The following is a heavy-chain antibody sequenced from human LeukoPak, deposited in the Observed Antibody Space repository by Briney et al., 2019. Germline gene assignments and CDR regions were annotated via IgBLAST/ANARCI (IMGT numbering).Heavy chain of an antibody. CDR1: GGTFSSYA. Sequence: SVKVSCKASGGTFSSYAISWVRQAPGQGLEWMGGIIPIFGTANYAQKFQGRVTITADESTSTAYMELSSLRSEDTAVYYSARDSGEDYYYYYYMDVWGKGTTVTVSS. D-gene: IGHD3-10*01. V-gene: IGHV1-69*01. CDR3: ARDSGEDYYYYYYMDV. J-gene: IGHJ6*03. CDR2: IIPIFGTA.